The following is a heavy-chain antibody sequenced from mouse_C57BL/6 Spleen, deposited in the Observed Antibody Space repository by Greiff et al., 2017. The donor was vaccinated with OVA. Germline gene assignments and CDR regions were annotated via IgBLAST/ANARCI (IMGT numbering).Heavy chain of an antibody. J-gene: IGHJ3*01. CDR2: IDPENGDT. CDR3: TTSDPDGYYFAY. Sequence: VQLQQSGAELVRPGASVKLSCTASGFNIQDDYMHWVKQSPEQGLEWIGWIDPENGDTEYASKFQGKATITADTSSNTAYLQLSSLTSEDTAVYYCTTSDPDGYYFAYWGQGTLVTVSA. D-gene: IGHD2-3*01. V-gene: IGHV14-4*01. CDR1: GFNIQDDY.